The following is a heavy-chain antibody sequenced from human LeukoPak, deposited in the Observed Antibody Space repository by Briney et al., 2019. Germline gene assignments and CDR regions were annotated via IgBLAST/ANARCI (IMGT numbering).Heavy chain of an antibody. Sequence: PGRSLRLSCAASGFTFSSYGMHWVRQAPGRGLEWVAVIWYDGSNKYYADSVKGRFTISRDNSKNTLYLQMNSLRAEDTAVYYCAKGFGPYGSGSYYNNWFDPWGQGTLVTVSS. J-gene: IGHJ5*02. CDR1: GFTFSSYG. CDR2: IWYDGSNK. D-gene: IGHD3-10*01. CDR3: AKGFGPYGSGSYYNNWFDP. V-gene: IGHV3-33*06.